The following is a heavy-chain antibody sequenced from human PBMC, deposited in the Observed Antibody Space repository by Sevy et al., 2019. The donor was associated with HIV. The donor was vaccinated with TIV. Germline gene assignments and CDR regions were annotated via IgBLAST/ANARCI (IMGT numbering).Heavy chain of an antibody. CDR2: ISGSGGST. D-gene: IGHD6-19*01. Sequence: GGSLRLSCAASGFTFSSYAMSWVRQAPGKGLEWVSAISGSGGSTYYADSVKGRFTISRDNSKNTLYVQMNSLRAEDTAVYYCAKDRSSGWYEVSGPYYYYGMDVWGQGTTVTVSS. CDR1: GFTFSSYA. J-gene: IGHJ6*02. CDR3: AKDRSSGWYEVSGPYYYYGMDV. V-gene: IGHV3-23*01.